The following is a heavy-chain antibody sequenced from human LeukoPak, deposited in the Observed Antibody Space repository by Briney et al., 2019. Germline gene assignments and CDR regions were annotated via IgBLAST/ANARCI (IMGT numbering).Heavy chain of an antibody. V-gene: IGHV4-30-2*01. J-gene: IGHJ4*02. CDR1: GGSISSGGYY. CDR3: ARGVTQDYGSGSYFDY. CDR2: IYHSGST. D-gene: IGHD3-10*01. Sequence: SQTLSLTCTVSGGSISSGGYYWSWIRQPPGKGLEWIGYIYHSGSTYYNPSLKSRVTISVDRSKNQFSLKLSSVTAADTAVYYCARGVTQDYGSGSYFDYWGQGTLVTVSS.